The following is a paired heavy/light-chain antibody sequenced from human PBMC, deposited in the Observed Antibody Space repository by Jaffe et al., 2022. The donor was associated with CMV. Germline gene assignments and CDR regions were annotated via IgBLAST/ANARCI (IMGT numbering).Heavy chain of an antibody. CDR1: GFTFSSYG. CDR2: IWYDGSNK. CDR3: ARDRQITIFGVVEDNYYYGMDV. Sequence: QVQLVESGGGVVQPGRSLRLSCAASGFTFSSYGMHWVRQAPGKGLEWVAVIWYDGSNKYYADSVKGRFTISRDNSKNTLYLQMNSLRAEDTAVYYCARDRQITIFGVVEDNYYYGMDVWGQGTTVTVSS. J-gene: IGHJ6*02. D-gene: IGHD3-3*01. V-gene: IGHV3-33*01.
Light chain of an antibody. CDR3: QSADSSGTYNVV. J-gene: IGLJ2*01. V-gene: IGLV3-25*03. CDR1: ALPKQY. Sequence: SYELTQPPSVSVSPGQTARITCSGDALPKQYAYWYQQKPGQAPVLVIYKDSERPSGIPERFSGSSSGTTVTLTISGVQAEDEADYYCQSADSSGTYNVVFGGGTKLTVL. CDR2: KDS.